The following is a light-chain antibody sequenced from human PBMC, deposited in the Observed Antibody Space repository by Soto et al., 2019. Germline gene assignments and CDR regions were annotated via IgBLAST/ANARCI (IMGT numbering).Light chain of an antibody. V-gene: IGKV3-15*01. J-gene: IGKJ1*01. Sequence: EIVMTQSPATLSVSPGERATLSFRASQSVSSNLAWYQQKPGQAPRLLIYGASTRATGILARFSGSWSGTDFTLTIISLQSEDFAGYYCQQYNKWPWTFGQGTKVEIK. CDR2: GAS. CDR3: QQYNKWPWT. CDR1: QSVSSN.